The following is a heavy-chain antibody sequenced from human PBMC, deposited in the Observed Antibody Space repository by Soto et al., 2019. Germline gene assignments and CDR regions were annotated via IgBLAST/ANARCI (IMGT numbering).Heavy chain of an antibody. CDR1: GFSFSSYS. V-gene: IGHV3-21*01. D-gene: IGHD3-3*01. CDR2: ISSSGSDI. J-gene: IGHJ3*02. Sequence: VQLVESGGSLVKPGGSLRLSCAASGFSFSSYSMNWVRQAPGKGLEWVSSISSSGSDIYYADSVKGRFTISRDGVKSSLYLQMNSLRADDTAVYYCARVPNPVEWPPHCAFDIWGRGTMVTVSS. CDR3: ARVPNPVEWPPHCAFDI.